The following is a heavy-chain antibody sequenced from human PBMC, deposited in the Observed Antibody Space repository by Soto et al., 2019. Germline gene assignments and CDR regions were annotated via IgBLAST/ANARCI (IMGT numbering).Heavy chain of an antibody. CDR2: IYWDDDK. CDR1: GFSLTTSGVG. V-gene: IGHV2-5*02. Sequence: GSGPTLVNPTQTLTLTCTFSGFSLTTSGVGVGWIRKTPGKALEWLAVIYWDDDKRYNPSLKNRLTITKDTSKNQVVLIMADVDPVDTATYFCAHRGYMYGNWDHGYFDYWGQGTLVTVSS. J-gene: IGHJ4*02. D-gene: IGHD5-18*01. CDR3: AHRGYMYGNWDHGYFDY.